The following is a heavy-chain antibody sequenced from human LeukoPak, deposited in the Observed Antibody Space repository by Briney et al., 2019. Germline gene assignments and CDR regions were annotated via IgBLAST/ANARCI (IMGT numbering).Heavy chain of an antibody. CDR2: IYYNGST. CDR1: GGSISSYY. J-gene: IGHJ6*03. Sequence: SETLSLTCTVSGGSISSYYWSWIRQPPGKGLEWIGYIYYNGSTNYNPSLKSRVTISVDTSKNQFSLKLSSVTAADTAVYYCARENTYYYYMDVWGKGTTVTISS. V-gene: IGHV4-59*01. CDR3: ARENTYYYYMDV.